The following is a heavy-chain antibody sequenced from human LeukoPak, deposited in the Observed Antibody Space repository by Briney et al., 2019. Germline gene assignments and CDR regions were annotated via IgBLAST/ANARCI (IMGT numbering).Heavy chain of an antibody. CDR3: ARDLRFSFLEWSDYYYMDV. V-gene: IGHV4-61*02. CDR1: GGSISSSSYY. D-gene: IGHD3-3*01. CDR2: IYTSGST. J-gene: IGHJ6*03. Sequence: SETLSLTCTVSGGSISSSSYYWGWIRQPAGKGLEWIGRIYTSGSTNYNPSLKSRVTMSVDTSKNQFSLKLSSVTAADTAVYYCARDLRFSFLEWSDYYYMDVWGKGTTVIVSS.